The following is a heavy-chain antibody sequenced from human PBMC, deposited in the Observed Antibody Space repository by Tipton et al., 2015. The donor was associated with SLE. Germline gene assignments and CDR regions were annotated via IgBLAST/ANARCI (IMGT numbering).Heavy chain of an antibody. CDR2: IYYDGNKK. J-gene: IGHJ4*02. Sequence: SLRLSCAASGFTFSSHGMHWVRQAPGKGLEWVAVIYYDGNKKYYAESVEGRFTISRDNSKNTLYLQMNNLRTEDTAMYFCARNRALGGYGGNGDYYVSWGQGTLVTVSS. D-gene: IGHD4-23*01. V-gene: IGHV3-30*03. CDR3: ARNRALGGYGGNGDYYVS. CDR1: GFTFSSHG.